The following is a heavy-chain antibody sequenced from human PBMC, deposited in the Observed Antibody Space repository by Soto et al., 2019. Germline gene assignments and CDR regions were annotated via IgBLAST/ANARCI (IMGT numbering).Heavy chain of an antibody. CDR2: ILNDGSNK. CDR1: GFIFSNYG. D-gene: IGHD2-21*01. V-gene: IGHV3-30*18. J-gene: IGHJ3*02. CDR3: AKENCGGDCYDPVAASDI. Sequence: VKLVESGGGVVQPGRSLRLSCAASGFIFSNYGMHWVRQAPGKGLEWVALILNDGSNKYYAESVKGRFTISRDNSKDTLYLQMNSLRAEDTAVYYCAKENCGGDCYDPVAASDIWGQGTMVTVSS.